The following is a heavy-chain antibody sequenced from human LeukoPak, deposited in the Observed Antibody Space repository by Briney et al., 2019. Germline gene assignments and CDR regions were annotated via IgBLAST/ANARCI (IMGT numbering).Heavy chain of an antibody. D-gene: IGHD3-9*01. CDR2: ISSSSSYI. J-gene: IGHJ4*02. CDR3: AKDIYYDILTGYFDY. CDR1: GFTFSSYG. V-gene: IGHV3-21*04. Sequence: GGSLRLSCAASGFTFSSYGMNWVRQPPGKGLEWVSFISSSSSYIYYADSVKGRFTISRDNAKNSLYLQMNSLRAEDTALYYCAKDIYYDILTGYFDYWGQGTLVTVSS.